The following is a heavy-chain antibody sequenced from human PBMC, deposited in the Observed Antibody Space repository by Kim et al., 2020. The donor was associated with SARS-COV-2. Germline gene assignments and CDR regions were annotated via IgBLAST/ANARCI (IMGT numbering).Heavy chain of an antibody. CDR2: IKSKTDGGTT. D-gene: IGHD3-3*01. CDR1: GFTFSNAW. CDR3: TTGLTGDFWSGYYSTDY. Sequence: GGSLRLSCAASGFTFSNAWMSWVRQAPGKGLEWVGRIKSKTDGGTTDYAAPVKGRFTISRDDSKNTLYLQMNSLKTEDTAVYYCTTGLTGDFWSGYYSTDYWGQGTLVTVSS. J-gene: IGHJ4*02. V-gene: IGHV3-15*01.